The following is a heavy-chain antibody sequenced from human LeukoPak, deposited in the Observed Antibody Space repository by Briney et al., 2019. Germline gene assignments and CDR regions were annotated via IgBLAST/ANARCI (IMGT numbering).Heavy chain of an antibody. J-gene: IGHJ4*02. V-gene: IGHV3-9*01. CDR1: GFTFDDYA. CDR2: ISWNSGSI. Sequence: GRSLRLSCAASGFTFDDYAMHWVRQAPGKGLEWVSGISWNSGSIGYADSVKGRFTISRDNAKNSLYLQMNSLRAEDTALYYCAKEGFYCSGGSCYYGNYWGQGTLVTVSS. CDR3: AKEGFYCSGGSCYYGNY. D-gene: IGHD2-15*01.